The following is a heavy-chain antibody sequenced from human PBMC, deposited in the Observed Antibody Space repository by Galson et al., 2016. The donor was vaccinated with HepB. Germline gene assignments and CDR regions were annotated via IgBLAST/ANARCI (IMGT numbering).Heavy chain of an antibody. D-gene: IGHD3-3*02. Sequence: SVKVSCKASGYTFSDYSIHWLRQAPGEGPEWMGRINPNTGGTNYAQKFQGRVTMTWDTSISTAYMQLTRLRSDDTAVYYCARDYPFFLQLVSLAALLEVWAQGTTVTVSS. J-gene: IGHJ6*02. CDR2: INPNTGGT. V-gene: IGHV1-2*02. CDR1: GYTFSDYS. CDR3: ARDYPFFLQLVSLAALLEV.